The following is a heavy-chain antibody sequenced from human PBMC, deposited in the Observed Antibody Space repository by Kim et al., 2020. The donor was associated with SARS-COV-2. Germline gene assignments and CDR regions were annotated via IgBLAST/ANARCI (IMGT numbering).Heavy chain of an antibody. CDR3: ASEPAELPGCYYYYGMDV. Sequence: GGSLRLSCAASGFTFSTYAMHWVRQAPGKGLEWVSVIWYDGSNKYYADSVKGRFTISRDNSKNTLYLQMNSLRAEDTAVYYCASEPAELPGCYYYYGMDV. CDR1: GFTFSTYA. CDR2: IWYDGSNK. V-gene: IGHV3-33*08. J-gene: IGHJ6*01. D-gene: IGHD3-10*01.